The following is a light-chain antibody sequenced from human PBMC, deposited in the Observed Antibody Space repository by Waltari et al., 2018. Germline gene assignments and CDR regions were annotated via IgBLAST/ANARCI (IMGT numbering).Light chain of an antibody. J-gene: IGKJ4*01. Sequence: EVLMTQSPATLSVSPGERVTLSCRATQNIHDNLAWYQQTPGQAPRLLIYGASTRATDIPARFHGSGSGTEFTLTINSLQSEDLGIYYCQQYNKWPPLTFGGGTKVEIK. V-gene: IGKV3-15*01. CDR3: QQYNKWPPLT. CDR1: QNIHDN. CDR2: GAS.